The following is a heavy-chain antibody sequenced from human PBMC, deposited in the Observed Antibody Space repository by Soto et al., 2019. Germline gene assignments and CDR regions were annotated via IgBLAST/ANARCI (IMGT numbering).Heavy chain of an antibody. D-gene: IGHD5-12*01. V-gene: IGHV4-31*03. CDR3: ARDDSATDAFDI. J-gene: IGHJ3*02. CDR1: GGSISSGGYY. Sequence: QVQLQESGPGLVKPSQTLSLTCTVSGGSISSGGYYWSWIRQNPGKGLEWIGDIYYSGTTNYNPSLKSRITISVDTSKNQFSLKLNSMTAADTAVYYCARDDSATDAFDIWGQGTMVTVSS. CDR2: IYYSGTT.